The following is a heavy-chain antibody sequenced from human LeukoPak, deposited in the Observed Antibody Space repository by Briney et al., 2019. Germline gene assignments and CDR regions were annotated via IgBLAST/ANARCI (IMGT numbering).Heavy chain of an antibody. CDR2: ISPMSGKR. V-gene: IGHV3-21*01. Sequence: GGSLRLSCAASGFTFRDYSMVWVRQAPGKGLEWVPSISPMSGKRYYADSMRGRFTISRDNAKNSLYLETSSLRAEDTAVYYCARGICGSDYQYYYYMDVWGKGTTVSVSS. D-gene: IGHD2-21*02. CDR3: ARGICGSDYQYYYYMDV. CDR1: GFTFRDYS. J-gene: IGHJ6*03.